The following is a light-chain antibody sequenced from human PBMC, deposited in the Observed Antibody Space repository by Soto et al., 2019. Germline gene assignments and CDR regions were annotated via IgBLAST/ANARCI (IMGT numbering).Light chain of an antibody. CDR3: QQYYSIPLT. Sequence: DIVMTQSPDSLAVSLGERATINCKSSQSVLYSSNNKNYLAWYQQKPGQPPKLLIYWASTRESGVPDRFSGSGSGTDFTLTISSLQAEYVAVYYCQQYYSIPLTFGQGTKLETK. CDR2: WAS. J-gene: IGKJ2*01. CDR1: QSVLYSSNNKNY. V-gene: IGKV4-1*01.